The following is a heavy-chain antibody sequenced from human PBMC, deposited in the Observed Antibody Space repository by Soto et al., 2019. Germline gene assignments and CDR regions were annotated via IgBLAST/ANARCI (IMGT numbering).Heavy chain of an antibody. J-gene: IGHJ6*02. CDR2: MNPNSGNT. D-gene: IGHD6-13*01. CDR3: ARGGTSSWAVYYYYYYGMDV. CDR1: GYTFTSYY. V-gene: IGHV1-8*02. Sequence: ASVKVSCKASGYTFTSYYMHWVRQATGQGLEWMGWMNPNSGNTGYAQKFQGRVTMTRNTSISTDYMELSSLRSEDTAVYYCARGGTSSWAVYYYYYYGMDVWGQRTTVTASS.